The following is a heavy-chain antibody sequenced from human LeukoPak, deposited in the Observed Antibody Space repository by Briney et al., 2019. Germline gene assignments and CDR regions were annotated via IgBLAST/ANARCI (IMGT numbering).Heavy chain of an antibody. Sequence: SQTLSLTCAVSGGSISSGGYSWSWIRQPPGKGLEWIGYIYHSGSTYYNPSLKSRVTISVDRSKNQFSLKLSSVTAADTAVYYCARAGETYGDAFDYWGQGTLVTVSS. CDR3: ARAGETYGDAFDY. D-gene: IGHD4-17*01. CDR2: IYHSGST. J-gene: IGHJ4*02. CDR1: GGSISSGGYS. V-gene: IGHV4-30-2*01.